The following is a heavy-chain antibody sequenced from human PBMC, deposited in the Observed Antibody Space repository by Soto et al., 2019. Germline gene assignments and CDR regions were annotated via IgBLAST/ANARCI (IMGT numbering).Heavy chain of an antibody. J-gene: IGHJ1*01. CDR2: IIPILGIA. CDR1: GGTCSSYP. CDR3: ARDWEYFQH. V-gene: IGHV1-69*04. Sequence: QVQLVQSGAEVKKPGSSVKVSCKASGGTCSSYPISWVRQAPGQGLEWMGRIIPILGIANYAQKFQGRVTITADKSTSTAYMELSSLRSEDMAVYYCARDWEYFQHWGEGTLVTVSS.